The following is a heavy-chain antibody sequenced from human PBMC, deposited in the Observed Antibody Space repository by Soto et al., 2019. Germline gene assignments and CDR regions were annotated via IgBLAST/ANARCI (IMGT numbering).Heavy chain of an antibody. CDR3: ASSRIQLEPYGMDV. D-gene: IGHD1-1*01. Sequence: QVQLVQSGAEEKKPGASVKVSCEASGYTFTSYAIHWVRQAPGQRLEWMGWINAGNGNTKYSQKFQGRVTITRDTSASTAYMDLSSLRSEDTAVYNCASSRIQLEPYGMDVWGQGTTVTVSS. CDR1: GYTFTSYA. V-gene: IGHV1-3*05. CDR2: INAGNGNT. J-gene: IGHJ6*02.